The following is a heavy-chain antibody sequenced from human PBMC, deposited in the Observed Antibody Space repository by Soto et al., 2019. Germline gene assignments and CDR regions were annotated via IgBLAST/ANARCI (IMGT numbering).Heavy chain of an antibody. CDR2: IHYNGNT. Sequence: PSEPLSLTCTVFAVYLSGRSYYWGWIRQPPGKGLEWIGTIHYNGNTSYNPSLKSRVTMSVDTSKSQFSLKLTSVTAADTAVYYCARGEDAFFYYGLDVWGQGIKVTVSS. V-gene: IGHV4-39*07. CDR1: AVYLSGRSYY. CDR3: ARGEDAFFYYGLDV. J-gene: IGHJ6*02.